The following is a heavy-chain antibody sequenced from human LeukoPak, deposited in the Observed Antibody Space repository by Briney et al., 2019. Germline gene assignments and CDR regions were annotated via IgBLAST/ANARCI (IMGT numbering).Heavy chain of an antibody. Sequence: SETLSLTCTVSGGSISSGSYYWSWIRQPAGKGLEWIGRMYTSGSTNYNPSLKSRVSISVDTSKNQFSLKLTSVTAADTAVYYCARYLGYCSGGSCLQWAFDIWGQGTMATVSS. V-gene: IGHV4-61*02. CDR2: MYTSGST. CDR1: GGSISSGSYY. J-gene: IGHJ3*02. CDR3: ARYLGYCSGGSCLQWAFDI. D-gene: IGHD2-15*01.